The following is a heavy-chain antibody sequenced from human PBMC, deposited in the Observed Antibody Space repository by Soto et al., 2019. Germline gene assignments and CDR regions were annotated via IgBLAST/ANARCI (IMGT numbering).Heavy chain of an antibody. D-gene: IGHD6-13*01. CDR1: GFTFSSYA. CDR3: AKVEVISPGIAAADLDHPKYYFDY. CDR2: ISGSGGST. V-gene: IGHV3-23*01. J-gene: IGHJ4*02. Sequence: GGSLRLSCAASGFTFSSYAMSWVRQAPGKGLEWVSAISGSGGSTYYADSVKGRFTISRDNSKNTLYLQMNSLRAEDTAVYYCAKVEVISPGIAAADLDHPKYYFDYWGQGTLVTVSS.